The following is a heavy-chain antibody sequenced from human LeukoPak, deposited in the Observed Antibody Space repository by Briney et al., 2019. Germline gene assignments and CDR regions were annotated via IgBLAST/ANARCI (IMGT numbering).Heavy chain of an antibody. CDR1: GGTFSSYA. CDR3: ARMWVYYYGSGSGWFDP. CDR2: IIPILGIA. Sequence: SVKVSCKASGGTFSSYAISWVRQAPGQGLEWMGRIIPILGIANYAQKFQGRVTITADKSTSTAYMELSSLRSEDTAVYYCARMWVYYYGSGSGWFDPWGQGTLVTVSS. J-gene: IGHJ5*02. D-gene: IGHD3-10*01. V-gene: IGHV1-69*04.